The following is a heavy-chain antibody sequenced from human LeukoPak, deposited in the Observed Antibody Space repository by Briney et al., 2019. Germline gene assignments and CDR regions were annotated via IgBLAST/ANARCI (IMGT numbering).Heavy chain of an antibody. J-gene: IGHJ3*02. CDR1: GFTFRDYF. CDR3: ARATYDSSAVDAFDI. D-gene: IGHD3-22*01. CDR2: TNTAGNTI. V-gene: IGHV3-11*01. Sequence: PGGSLRLSCAASGFTFRDYFMSWIRQAPGKGLEGVAYTNTAGNTIYYADSMKGRFTISRDSAKNSLYLQMNTLRAEDTAVYYCARATYDSSAVDAFDIWGQGTMVTVSP.